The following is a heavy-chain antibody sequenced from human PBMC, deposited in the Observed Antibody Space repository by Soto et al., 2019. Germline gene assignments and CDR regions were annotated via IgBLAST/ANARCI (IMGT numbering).Heavy chain of an antibody. CDR2: INHSGST. Sequence: PSETLSLTCAVYGGSFSGYYWSWIRQPPGKGLEWIGEINHSGSTNYNPSLKSRVTISVDTSKNQFSLKLSSVTAADTAVYYCARGYHLTMVRGPPSENDYWGQGTLVTVSS. CDR1: GGSFSGYY. D-gene: IGHD3-10*01. V-gene: IGHV4-34*01. J-gene: IGHJ4*02. CDR3: ARGYHLTMVRGPPSENDY.